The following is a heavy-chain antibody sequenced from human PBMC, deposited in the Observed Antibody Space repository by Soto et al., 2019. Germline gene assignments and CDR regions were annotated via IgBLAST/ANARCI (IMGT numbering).Heavy chain of an antibody. D-gene: IGHD7-27*01. J-gene: IGHJ3*02. CDR3: ARAKSGDALGDAFDI. Sequence: ASVKVSCKASGYTFTGYYMHWVRQAPGQGLEWMGWINPNSGGTNYAQKFQGWVTMTRDTSISTAYMELSRLRSDDTAVYYCARAKSGDALGDAFDIWGQGTMVTVSS. V-gene: IGHV1-2*04. CDR2: INPNSGGT. CDR1: GYTFTGYY.